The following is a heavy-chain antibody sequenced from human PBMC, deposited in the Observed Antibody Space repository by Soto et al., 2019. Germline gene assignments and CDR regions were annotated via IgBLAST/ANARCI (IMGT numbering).Heavy chain of an antibody. J-gene: IGHJ4*02. CDR3: AREGYGGWAPGDC. Sequence: QVKLVESGGGVVQPGRSLRLSCAASGFTFRSHGMHWVRQAPGKGLEWVAVIWYDGSHQYYGDSVKGRFTISRDNSKNALSLQMNCRRAEDTAIYYCAREGYGGWAPGDCWGQGTVVTVSS. CDR2: IWYDGSHQ. CDR1: GFTFRSHG. D-gene: IGHD4-17*01. V-gene: IGHV3-33*01.